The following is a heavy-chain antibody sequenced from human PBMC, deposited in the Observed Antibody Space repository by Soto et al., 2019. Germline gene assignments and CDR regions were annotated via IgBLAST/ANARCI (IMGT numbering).Heavy chain of an antibody. CDR1: GVSVNITNNY. V-gene: IGHV4-61*01. CDR3: ARNQGFLRVFDP. CDR2: ISYSENT. D-gene: IGHD3-10*01. Sequence: KTSETLSLTCSVSGVSVNITNNYWSWIRQPPGKGLEWIGYISYSENTNYNSSLKSRVSISVDKSRNQFSMKLSSVTAADTAIYYCARNQGFLRVFDPWSQGTLVTVSS. J-gene: IGHJ5*02.